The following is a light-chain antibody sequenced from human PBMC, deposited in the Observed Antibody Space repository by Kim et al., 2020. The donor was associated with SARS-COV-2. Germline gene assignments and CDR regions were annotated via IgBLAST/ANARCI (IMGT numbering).Light chain of an antibody. J-gene: IGKJ5*01. V-gene: IGKV3-20*01. CDR2: GAS. Sequence: SPGERATLSCRASQSGSKSYLAWYQQNAGQAPRLLIYGASKRAIGIPDRFSGSGSGTDFTLTISRLEPEDFAVYYCQQYGNSPITFGQGTRLEIK. CDR1: QSGSKSY. CDR3: QQYGNSPIT.